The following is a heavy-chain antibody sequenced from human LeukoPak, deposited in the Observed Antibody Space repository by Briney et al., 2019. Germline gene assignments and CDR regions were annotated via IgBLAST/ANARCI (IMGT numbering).Heavy chain of an antibody. D-gene: IGHD4-17*01. CDR1: GYTLTSYG. CDR2: ISAYNGNT. CDR3: AITLGDYRIYYFDY. V-gene: IGHV1-18*01. Sequence: GASVKVSCKASGYTLTSYGISWVRQAPGQGLEWMGWISAYNGNTNYAQKLQGRVTMTTDTSTSTAYMELRSLRPDDTAVYYCAITLGDYRIYYFDYWGQGTLVTVSS. J-gene: IGHJ4*02.